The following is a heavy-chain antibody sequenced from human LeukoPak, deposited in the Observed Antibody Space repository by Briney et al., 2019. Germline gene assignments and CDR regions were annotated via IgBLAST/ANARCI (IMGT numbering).Heavy chain of an antibody. D-gene: IGHD3-16*02. J-gene: IGHJ4*02. Sequence: SETLSLTCAVYGGSFSGYYWSWIRQPPGKGLEWIGEINHSGSTNYNPSLKSRVTISVDTSKNQFSLKLSSVTAADTAVYYCARGRGPTMITFGGVIGDYWGQGTLVTVSS. CDR2: INHSGST. CDR1: GGSFSGYY. CDR3: ARGRGPTMITFGGVIGDY. V-gene: IGHV4-34*01.